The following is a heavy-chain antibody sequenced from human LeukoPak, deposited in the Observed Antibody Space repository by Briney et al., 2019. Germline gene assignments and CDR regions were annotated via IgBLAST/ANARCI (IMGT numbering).Heavy chain of an antibody. J-gene: IGHJ4*02. CDR1: GFMFSSYW. CDR3: ARGLGYGDYLFDY. D-gene: IGHD4-17*01. V-gene: IGHV3-7*01. CDR2: IKEDGSEK. Sequence: GGSLRLSCAASGFMFSSYWMSWVRQAPGKGLEWVADIKEDGSEKSYVDSVKGRFTISRDNAKNSLYLQMNSLRAEDTAVYYCARGLGYGDYLFDYWGQGTLVTVSS.